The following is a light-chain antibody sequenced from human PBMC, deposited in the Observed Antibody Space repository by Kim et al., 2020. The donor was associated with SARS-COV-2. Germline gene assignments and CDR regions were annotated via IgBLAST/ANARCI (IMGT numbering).Light chain of an antibody. CDR1: TGPVTTGHY. J-gene: IGLJ2*01. V-gene: IGLV7-46*01. Sequence: QAVVTQEPSLTVSPGGTVTLTCGSSTGPVTTGHYTYWFQQKPGRAPTTLIYDTTNKPSWTPARFSGSLLGGKATLTLSGAQSEDEADYYCLLTASGARFFGGGTKLTVL. CDR2: DTT. CDR3: LLTASGARF.